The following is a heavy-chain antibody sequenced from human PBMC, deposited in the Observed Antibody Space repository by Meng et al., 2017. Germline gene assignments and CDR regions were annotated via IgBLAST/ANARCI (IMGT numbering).Heavy chain of an antibody. Sequence: QVQRVQPGAEGKKPGASVKVSCKASGDTLNTYNMHWVRQAPGQGLEWMGIINPSDNSAAYAQGFQGRLTMTRDTCTSTLYMELTSLQFEDTAIYYCATDNWGPHYWGQGTLVTVSS. CDR3: ATDNWGPHY. D-gene: IGHD7-27*01. CDR1: GDTLNTYN. J-gene: IGHJ4*02. CDR2: INPSDNSA. V-gene: IGHV1-46*02.